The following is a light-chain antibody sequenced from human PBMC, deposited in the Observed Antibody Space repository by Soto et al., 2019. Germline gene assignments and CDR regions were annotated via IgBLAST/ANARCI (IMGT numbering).Light chain of an antibody. CDR3: QQRSNWPPET. Sequence: EIVLTQSPATLSLSPGERATLSCRASQSVSSYLAWYQQQPGQAPRLLIYYASNRTTAVPARFSGSGSGTGFTLTIISLEPEDVAVYYCQQRSNWPPETFGQGTKLEIK. CDR2: YAS. J-gene: IGKJ2*01. V-gene: IGKV3-11*01. CDR1: QSVSSY.